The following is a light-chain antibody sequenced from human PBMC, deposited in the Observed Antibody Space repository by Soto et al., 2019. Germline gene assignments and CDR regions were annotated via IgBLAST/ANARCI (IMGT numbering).Light chain of an antibody. CDR3: AAWDDSLSGPV. V-gene: IGLV1-47*01. CDR1: ISSIGSNY. J-gene: IGLJ2*01. Sequence: QPVLTQPPSASGTPGQRVTISCSGSISSIGSNYVYWYQQLPGTAPKLLIYRNNQRPSGVPDRFSGSKSGTSASLAISGLRSEDEADYYCAAWDDSLSGPVFGGGTKVTVL. CDR2: RNN.